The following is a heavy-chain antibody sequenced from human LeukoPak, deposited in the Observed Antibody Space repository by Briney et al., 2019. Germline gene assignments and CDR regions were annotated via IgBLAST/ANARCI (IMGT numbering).Heavy chain of an antibody. D-gene: IGHD3-9*01. J-gene: IGHJ6*02. V-gene: IGHV4-39*07. CDR3: AEGTYDILTGYPYYYYYYGMDV. CDR1: GGSISSSSYY. Sequence: SETLSLTCTVSGGSISSSSYYWGWIRQPPGKGLEWIGSIYYSGSTYYNPSLKSRVTISVDTSKNQFSLKLSSVTAADTAVYYCAEGTYDILTGYPYYYYYYGMDVWGQGTTVTVSS. CDR2: IYYSGST.